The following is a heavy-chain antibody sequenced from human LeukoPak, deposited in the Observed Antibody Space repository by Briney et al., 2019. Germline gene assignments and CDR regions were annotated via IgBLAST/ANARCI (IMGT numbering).Heavy chain of an antibody. CDR2: IRYDASKK. V-gene: IGHV3-30*02. Sequence: GGSLRLSCAASGFTFSAFGIHWVRQAAGKGLEWVAFIRYDASKKYYAESVKGRFTVSRSNSKNTLFLQMDSLRPEDTAVYFCAKEPFDQWGQGTLVAVSS. J-gene: IGHJ4*02. CDR3: AKEPFDQ. CDR1: GFTFSAFG.